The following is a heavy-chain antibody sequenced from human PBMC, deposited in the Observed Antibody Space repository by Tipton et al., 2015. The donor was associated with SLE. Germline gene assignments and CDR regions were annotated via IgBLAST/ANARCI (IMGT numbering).Heavy chain of an antibody. CDR3: ARGCGSCYSHDAFDI. Sequence: GSLRLSCAASGFTVSSNYMSWVRQAPGKGLEWVSVIYSGGSTYYADSVKGRFTISRDNSKNTLYLQMNSLRAEDTAVYYCARGCGSCYSHDAFDIWGQGTMVTVSS. CDR2: IYSGGST. CDR1: GFTVSSNY. V-gene: IGHV3-53*01. J-gene: IGHJ3*02. D-gene: IGHD2-15*01.